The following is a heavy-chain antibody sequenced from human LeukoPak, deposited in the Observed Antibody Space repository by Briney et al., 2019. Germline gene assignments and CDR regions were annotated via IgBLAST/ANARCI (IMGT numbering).Heavy chain of an antibody. D-gene: IGHD2-2*01. CDR3: ASTERCSTTCPLDY. CDR2: INHSGST. Sequence: PSETLSLTCAVYGGSFRGYYWSWIRHPPGKGLEWIGEINHSGSTNYSPSLKSRVTISLDTSMKKFSLKLNSVTAADTAVYYCASTERCSTTCPLDYWGQGTLVSVSS. CDR1: GGSFRGYY. J-gene: IGHJ4*02. V-gene: IGHV4-34*01.